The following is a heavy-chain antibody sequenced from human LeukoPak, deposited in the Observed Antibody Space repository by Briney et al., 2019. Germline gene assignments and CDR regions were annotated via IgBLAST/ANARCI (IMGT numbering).Heavy chain of an antibody. CDR3: ALGYCTSSSCPTFDN. V-gene: IGHV5-51*01. D-gene: IGHD2-2*01. J-gene: IGHJ4*02. CDR2: IYPGDSDT. Sequence: GESLKISCKGSGYNFTTYWIGWVRRMPGKGLEWMGIIYPGDSDTRYSLSFQGQVTISADKSISTAYLQWSSLKASDTAMYYCALGYCTSSSCPTFDNWGQGTLVTVSS. CDR1: GYNFTTYW.